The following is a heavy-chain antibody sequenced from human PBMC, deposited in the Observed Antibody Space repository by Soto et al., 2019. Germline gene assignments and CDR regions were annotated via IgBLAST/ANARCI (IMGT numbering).Heavy chain of an antibody. D-gene: IGHD6-13*01. CDR2: IVVGSGNT. J-gene: IGHJ4*02. Sequence: SVKVSCKASGFTFTSSAGQWVRQARGQRLEWIGWIVVGSGNTNDAQKLRGRVNMTTDTSTSTAYMELRSLRSDDTAVFYCARSGRSWNLREFDYWGQGTLVTVSS. V-gene: IGHV1-58*01. CDR1: GFTFTSSA. CDR3: ARSGRSWNLREFDY.